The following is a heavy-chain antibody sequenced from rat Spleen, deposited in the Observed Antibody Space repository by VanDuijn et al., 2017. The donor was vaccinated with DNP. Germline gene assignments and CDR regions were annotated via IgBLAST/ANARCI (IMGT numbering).Heavy chain of an antibody. Sequence: EVQLVESGGGLVQPERSLKISCVASEFTFSRSDVAWVRQAPTKGLEWVAAISPRGSRTYYLDSVKGRFTISRDNAKSTLYLQMDSLRSEDTATYYCASHDYSYWGHGVMVTVSS. CDR3: ASHDYSY. D-gene: IGHD1-7*01. J-gene: IGHJ2*01. CDR2: ISPRGSRT. CDR1: EFTFSRSD. V-gene: IGHV5-19*01.